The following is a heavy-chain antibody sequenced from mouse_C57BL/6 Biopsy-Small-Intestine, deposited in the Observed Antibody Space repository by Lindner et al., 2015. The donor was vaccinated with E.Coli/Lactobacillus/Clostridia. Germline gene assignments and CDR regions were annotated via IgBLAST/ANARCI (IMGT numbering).Heavy chain of an antibody. V-gene: IGHV10-3*01. J-gene: IGHJ1*03. D-gene: IGHD1-1*01. CDR3: VRETTVDWYFDV. CDR2: IRSKSSNYAT. Sequence: VQLQESGGGLVQPKGSLKLSCAASGFTFNTYAMHWVRQAPGKGLEWVARIRSKSSNYATYYADSVKDRFTISRDDSQSMLYLQMNNLKTEDTAIYYCVRETTVDWYFDVWGTGTTVTVSS. CDR1: GFTFNTYA.